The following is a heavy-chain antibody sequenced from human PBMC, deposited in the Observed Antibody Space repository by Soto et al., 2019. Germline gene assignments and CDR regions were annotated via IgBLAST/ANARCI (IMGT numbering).Heavy chain of an antibody. J-gene: IGHJ4*02. CDR3: AKDVSRVANSYGYFDY. V-gene: IGHV3-30*18. D-gene: IGHD5-18*01. Sequence: GGSLRLSCAASGFTFNNYGMHWVRQAPGKGLEWVAVISYDGINTYYADSMKGRFTISRDNSKNTLFLQMDSLRAEDTAVYYCAKDVSRVANSYGYFDYWGQGTLVTVSS. CDR1: GFTFNNYG. CDR2: ISYDGINT.